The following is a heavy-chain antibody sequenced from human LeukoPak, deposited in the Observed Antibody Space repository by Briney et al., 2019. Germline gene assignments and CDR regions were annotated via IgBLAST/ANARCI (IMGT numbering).Heavy chain of an antibody. V-gene: IGHV4-30-2*01. CDR2: IYHSGST. CDR3: ARDQDITMVRGVTPYYFDY. D-gene: IGHD3-10*01. J-gene: IGHJ4*02. CDR1: GGSISSGSYY. Sequence: SQTLSLTCTVSGGSISSGSYYWSWIRQPPGKGLEWIGYIYHSGSTYYNPSLKSRVTISVDRSKNQFSLKLSSVTAADTAVYYCARDQDITMVRGVTPYYFDYWGQGTLVTVSS.